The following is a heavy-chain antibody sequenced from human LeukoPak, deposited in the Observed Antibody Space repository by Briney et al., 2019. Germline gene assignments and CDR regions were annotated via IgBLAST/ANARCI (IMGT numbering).Heavy chain of an antibody. CDR3: ARDLKSPTTVTYYYYYYMDV. D-gene: IGHD4-17*01. Sequence: ASVKVSCKASGYTFTNYGISWVRQAPGQGLEWMGWISAYNGNTNYAQKLQGRVTMTTDTFTSTAYMELRSLRSDDTAVYYCARDLKSPTTVTYYYYYYMDVWGKGTTVTVSS. J-gene: IGHJ6*03. CDR2: ISAYNGNT. CDR1: GYTFTNYG. V-gene: IGHV1-18*01.